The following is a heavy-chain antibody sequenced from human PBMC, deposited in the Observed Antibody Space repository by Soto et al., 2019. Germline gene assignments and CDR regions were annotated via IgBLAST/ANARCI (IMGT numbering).Heavy chain of an antibody. J-gene: IGHJ4*02. D-gene: IGHD1-26*01. V-gene: IGHV4-59*01. Sequence: QVQLQESGPGLVKPSETLSLTCTVSGGSISSYYWSWIRQPPGKGLEWIGYIYYSGSTNYNPSLKSRVTISVDTSKNQFSLKLLSVTAANTAVYYCARRYGTTFDYWGQGTLVTVSS. CDR2: IYYSGST. CDR3: ARRYGTTFDY. CDR1: GGSISSYY.